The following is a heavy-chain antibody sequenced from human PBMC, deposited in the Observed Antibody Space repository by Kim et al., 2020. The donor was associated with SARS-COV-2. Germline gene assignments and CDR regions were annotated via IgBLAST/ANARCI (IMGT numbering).Heavy chain of an antibody. V-gene: IGHV7-4-1*02. CDR3: ARGGQVKFET. CDR1: GYTFTSYA. Sequence: ASVKVSCEASGYTFTSYAMNWVRQAPGQGLEWMGWINTYTGNPTYVQGFTGRFVFSLDTSVSTAYLQISNLKTDDTAVYYCARGGQVKFETWGQGTLVTV. CDR2: INTYTGNP. J-gene: IGHJ5*02. D-gene: IGHD3-16*01.